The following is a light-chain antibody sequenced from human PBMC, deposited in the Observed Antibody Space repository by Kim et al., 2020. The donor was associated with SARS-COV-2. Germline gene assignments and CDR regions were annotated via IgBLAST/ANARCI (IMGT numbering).Light chain of an antibody. V-gene: IGKV3-20*01. Sequence: PGGRAPLSWRATQYFCSTSVACYQQNPGQSPRLLICSTSTRHSGIPDRLIGGGSGTDCSLTFSRLEPYDFAVYHSQQYETYPAYTLGQGTKRDI. CDR2: STS. CDR1: QYFCSTS. CDR3: QQYETYPAYT. J-gene: IGKJ2*01.